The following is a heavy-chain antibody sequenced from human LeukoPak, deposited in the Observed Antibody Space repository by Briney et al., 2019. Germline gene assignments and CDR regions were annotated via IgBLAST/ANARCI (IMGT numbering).Heavy chain of an antibody. J-gene: IGHJ3*02. CDR1: GFTFSSYA. CDR2: ISYDGSNK. CDR3: AKDWSGYFHDAFDI. V-gene: IGHV3-30-3*01. Sequence: QSGGSLRLSCAASGFTFSSYAMHWVRQAPGKGLEWVAVISYDGSNKYYADSVKGRFTISRDNSKNTLYLQMNSLRAEDTAVYYCAKDWSGYFHDAFDIWGQGTMVTVSS. D-gene: IGHD3-3*01.